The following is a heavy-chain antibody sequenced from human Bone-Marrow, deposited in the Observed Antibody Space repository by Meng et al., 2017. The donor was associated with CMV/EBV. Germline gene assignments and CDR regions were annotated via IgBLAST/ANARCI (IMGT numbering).Heavy chain of an antibody. D-gene: IGHD6-25*01. CDR1: GFTFSSYS. Sequence: GESLKISCADSGFTFSSYSMNWVHQAPGKGLEWVSSISSSSSYIYYADSVKGRFTISRDNAKNSLYLQMNSLRAEDTSVYYWARFKSAFDYWGQGTMVTVSS. V-gene: IGHV3-21*01. J-gene: IGHJ4*02. CDR3: ARFKSAFDY. CDR2: ISSSSSYI.